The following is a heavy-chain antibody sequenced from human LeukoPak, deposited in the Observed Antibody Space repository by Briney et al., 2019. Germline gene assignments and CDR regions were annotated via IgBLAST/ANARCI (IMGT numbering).Heavy chain of an antibody. V-gene: IGHV3-21*01. J-gene: IGHJ3*02. CDR1: GFTFSSYS. CDR2: ISTSSSYI. Sequence: GGSLRPSCAASGFTFSSYSINWVRQAPGKGLEWVSFISTSSSYIYYADSVKDRFTISRDNAKNSLFLQMNSLRDEDTAVYYCARDVRAHSSSSSAFDIWGQGTMVTVSS. CDR3: ARDVRAHSSSSSAFDI. D-gene: IGHD6-6*01.